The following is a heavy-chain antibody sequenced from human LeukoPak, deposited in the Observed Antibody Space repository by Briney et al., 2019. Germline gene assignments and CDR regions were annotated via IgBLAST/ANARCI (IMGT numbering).Heavy chain of an antibody. J-gene: IGHJ4*02. Sequence: SETLSLTCTVSGGSISSYYLSWIRQPPGKGLEWIAYISDIGSINYNPSLKSRVTISLDTSKNQFSLKLSSVTAADTAVYYCAGHHPRNTVDFWGQGTLVTVSS. CDR1: GGSISSYY. D-gene: IGHD2-8*02. CDR3: AGHHPRNTVDF. V-gene: IGHV4-59*08. CDR2: ISDIGSI.